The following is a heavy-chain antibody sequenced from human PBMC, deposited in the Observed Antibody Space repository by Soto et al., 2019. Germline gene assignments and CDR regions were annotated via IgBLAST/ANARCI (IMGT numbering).Heavy chain of an antibody. V-gene: IGHV3-23*01. J-gene: IGHJ6*03. CDR3: AKTTVTTPIGYYYYYMDV. D-gene: IGHD4-17*01. CDR2: ISGSGGST. Sequence: GGSLRLSCAASGFTFSSYAMSWVRQAPGKGLEWVSAISGSGGSTYYADFVKGRFTISRDNSKNTLYLQMNSLRAEDTAVYYCAKTTVTTPIGYYYYYMDVWGKGTTVTVSS. CDR1: GFTFSSYA.